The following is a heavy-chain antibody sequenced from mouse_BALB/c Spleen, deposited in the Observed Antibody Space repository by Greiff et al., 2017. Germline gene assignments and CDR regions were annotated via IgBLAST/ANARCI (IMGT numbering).Heavy chain of an antibody. J-gene: IGHJ4*01. V-gene: IGHV1-87*01. CDR1: GYTFTSYW. Sequence: VQLQQSGAELARPGASVKLSCKASGYTFTSYWMQWVKQRPGQGLEWIGAIYPGDGDTRYTQKFKGKATLTADKSSSTAYMQLSSLASEDSAVYYCARYALYAMDYWGQGTSVTVSS. CDR2: IYPGDGDT. CDR3: ARYALYAMDY.